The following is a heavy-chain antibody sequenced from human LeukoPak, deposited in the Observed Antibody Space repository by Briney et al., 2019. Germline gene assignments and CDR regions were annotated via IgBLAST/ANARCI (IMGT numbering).Heavy chain of an antibody. D-gene: IGHD3-9*01. CDR2: ISWNSISI. Sequence: GGSLRLSCAASGFTFGDYAMHWVRQAPGKGLEWVSGISWNSISIGYADSVKGRFTISRDNAKNSLYLEMSRLRAEDAAVYFCVRHPGSYNVLTGYSYYFDYWGQGTLVTVSS. J-gene: IGHJ4*02. CDR3: VRHPGSYNVLTGYSYYFDY. V-gene: IGHV3-9*01. CDR1: GFTFGDYA.